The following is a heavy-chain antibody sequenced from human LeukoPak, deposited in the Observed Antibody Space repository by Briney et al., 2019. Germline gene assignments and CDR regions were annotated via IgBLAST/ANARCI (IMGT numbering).Heavy chain of an antibody. CDR1: GFTFSSYG. Sequence: GGTLRLSCAASGFTFSSYGMNWVRQAPGKELEWVPVIYTGGGRYYADSVRGRFTISRDTSKNMVFLQMNSLRVEDTAVYYCARGIDYWGRGTLVTVSS. CDR2: IYTGGGR. V-gene: IGHV3-53*01. CDR3: ARGIDY. J-gene: IGHJ4*02.